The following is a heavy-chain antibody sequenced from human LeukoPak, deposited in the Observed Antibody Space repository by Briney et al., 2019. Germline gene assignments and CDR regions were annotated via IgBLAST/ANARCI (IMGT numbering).Heavy chain of an antibody. CDR2: IHPRSGET. J-gene: IGHJ4*02. CDR1: GYSFTAFY. CDR3: ARDGEYGTGSYYRGCFDY. D-gene: IGHD3-10*01. Sequence: ASVKVSCKASGYSFTAFYIHWVRQAPGQGLEWMGWIHPRSGETDYAYKFRGRVTMTRDTSISTTYMDLGSLGSDDTAVYYCARDGEYGTGSYYRGCFDYWGQGTLVTVSS. V-gene: IGHV1-2*02.